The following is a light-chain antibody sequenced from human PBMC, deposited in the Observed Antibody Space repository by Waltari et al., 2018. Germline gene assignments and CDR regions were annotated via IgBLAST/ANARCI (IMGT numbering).Light chain of an antibody. Sequence: IQLTQSPSSLSASIGDRVTITCRASRGITSYLAWYQQKPGKAPNLLISGASTLQSGVPSRFSGSGSGTDFTLTISSLQPEDFATYYCQQVNTYPLTFGGGTKVEIK. V-gene: IGKV1-9*01. CDR2: GAS. CDR1: RGITSY. CDR3: QQVNTYPLT. J-gene: IGKJ4*01.